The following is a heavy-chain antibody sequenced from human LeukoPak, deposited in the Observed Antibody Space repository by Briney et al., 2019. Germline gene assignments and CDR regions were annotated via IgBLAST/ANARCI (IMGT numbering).Heavy chain of an antibody. J-gene: IGHJ4*02. D-gene: IGHD4-23*01. CDR2: IHNSRGT. Sequence: SETLSLTCTVSGGSITSDMFYCNWIRQHPGKGLEWIGSIHNSRGTSYNPSLESRLTISLDTSENQFFLKMSYATAADTAMYYCGKVGGNSNSWGQGTLVTVSS. CDR1: GGSITSDMFY. V-gene: IGHV4-31*03. CDR3: GKVGGNSNS.